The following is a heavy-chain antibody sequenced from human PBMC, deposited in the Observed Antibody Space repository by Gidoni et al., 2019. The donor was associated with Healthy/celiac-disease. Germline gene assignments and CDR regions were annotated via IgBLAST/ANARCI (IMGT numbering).Heavy chain of an antibody. CDR2: ISGSGGST. V-gene: IGHV3-23*04. J-gene: IGHJ6*02. CDR3: AKARRGSGYLSPYYYGMDV. CDR1: GFTFSRYA. Sequence: EVQLVESGGGLVQPGGSLRLSCAASGFTFSRYAMSWVRQAPGKGLEWVSAISGSGGSTYYADSVKGRFTISRDNSKNTLYLQMNSLRAEDTAVYYCAKARRGSGYLSPYYYGMDVWGQGTTVTVSS. D-gene: IGHD3-3*01.